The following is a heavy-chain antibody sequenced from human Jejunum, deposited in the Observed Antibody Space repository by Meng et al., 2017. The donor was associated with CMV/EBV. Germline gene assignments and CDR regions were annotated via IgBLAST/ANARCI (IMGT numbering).Heavy chain of an antibody. J-gene: IGHJ3*01. CDR3: ARDLYYGDPAAFDL. Sequence: ASGFSVSTYEMYWVRQSPGKGLEWISYIGGGDTTIHADSVKGRFTVSRDNAKNSLYLQMNSLSAEDTAVYYCARDLYYGDPAAFDLWGQGTMVTVSS. V-gene: IGHV3-48*03. D-gene: IGHD4-17*01. CDR2: IGGGDTT. CDR1: GFSVSTYE.